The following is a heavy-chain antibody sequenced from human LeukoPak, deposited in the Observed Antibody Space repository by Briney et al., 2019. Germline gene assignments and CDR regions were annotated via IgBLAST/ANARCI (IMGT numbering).Heavy chain of an antibody. CDR3: ARVTSSDSSGYYYYFDY. D-gene: IGHD3-22*01. CDR1: GGTFSSYA. J-gene: IGHJ4*02. CDR2: INTNTGNP. Sequence: VASVKVSFTASGGTFSSYAISWVRQAPGQGLEWMGWINTNTGNPTYAQGFTGRFVFSLDTSVSTAYLQISSLKAEDTAVYYCARVTSSDSSGYYYYFDYWGQGTLVTVSS. V-gene: IGHV7-4-1*02.